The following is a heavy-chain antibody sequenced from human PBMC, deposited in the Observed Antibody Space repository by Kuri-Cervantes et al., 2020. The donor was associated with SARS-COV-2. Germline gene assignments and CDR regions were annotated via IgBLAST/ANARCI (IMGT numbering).Heavy chain of an antibody. CDR2: VRRDGSNY. CDR3: AKCAFGGVIKAPFGWFAP. CDR1: GFTFSYYG. D-gene: IGHD3-16*02. J-gene: IGHJ5*02. Sequence: GESLKISCAASGFTFSYYGMHWVRQAPGKGLEWVGFVRRDGSNYYYADSVKGRFTISRDNSKNTLYLQMNSLRAEDAAAYYCAKCAFGGVIKAPFGWFAPWGQGNRVHGAS. V-gene: IGHV3-30*02.